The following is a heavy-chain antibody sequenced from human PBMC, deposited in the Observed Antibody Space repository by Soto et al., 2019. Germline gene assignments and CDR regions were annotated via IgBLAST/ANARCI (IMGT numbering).Heavy chain of an antibody. CDR3: ARETSGRPDY. CDR2: ISSSSTTI. J-gene: IGHJ4*02. V-gene: IGHV3-48*02. Sequence: PGGSLRLSCAASGFPFSSYSMNWVRQAPGKGLEWISYISSSSTTIYYADSVKGRFTISRDNAKNSLYLQMDSLRDEDTAVFYCARETSGRPDYWGQGTLVTVSS. D-gene: IGHD1-26*01. CDR1: GFPFSSYS.